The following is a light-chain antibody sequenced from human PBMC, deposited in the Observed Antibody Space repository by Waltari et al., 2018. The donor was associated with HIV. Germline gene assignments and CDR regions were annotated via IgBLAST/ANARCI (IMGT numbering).Light chain of an antibody. CDR3: QQYNRYPH. CDR2: QAS. V-gene: IGKV1-5*03. Sequence: ETQMTQSPSTLSASVGDRVTITCRASESIRRWLAWYQQKPGKAPKLLISQASNLENGVPSRFSGSGSETEFTLTISSLQPDDSATYYCQQYNRYPHFGGGTKVEIK. J-gene: IGKJ4*01. CDR1: ESIRRW.